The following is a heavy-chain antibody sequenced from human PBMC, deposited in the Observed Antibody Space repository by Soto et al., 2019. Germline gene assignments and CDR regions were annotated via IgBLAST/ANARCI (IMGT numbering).Heavy chain of an antibody. D-gene: IGHD6-6*01. V-gene: IGHV5-51*01. Sequence: GASLKISCKGSGYSFTSYWIAWVRQMPGKGLEWMGIIYPGDSDTRYSPSFLGQVTISANKSLTTAYLQWSSLKASDTGMYYCARLRRSSASGSYGMDVWGQGATVTVSS. CDR1: GYSFTSYW. CDR3: ARLRRSSASGSYGMDV. J-gene: IGHJ6*02. CDR2: IYPGDSDT.